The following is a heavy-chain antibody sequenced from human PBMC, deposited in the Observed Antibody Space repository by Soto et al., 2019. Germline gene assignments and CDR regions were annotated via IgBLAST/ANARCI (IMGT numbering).Heavy chain of an antibody. CDR1: GYTLTELS. V-gene: IGHV1-24*01. CDR3: ATVPDCGGDCYSPDYFDY. J-gene: IGHJ4*02. CDR2: FDPEDGET. D-gene: IGHD2-21*02. Sequence: ASVKVSCKVSGYTLTELSMHWVRQAPGKGLEWMGGFDPEDGETIYAQKFQGRVTMTEDTSTDTAYMELSSLRSEDTAVYYCATVPDCGGDCYSPDYFDYWGQGTLVTFSS.